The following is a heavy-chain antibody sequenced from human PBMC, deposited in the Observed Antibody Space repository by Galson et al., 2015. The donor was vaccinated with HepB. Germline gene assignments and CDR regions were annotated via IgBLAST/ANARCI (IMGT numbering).Heavy chain of an antibody. CDR2: ISLSSSI. CDR3: ARDSGASDI. Sequence: SLRLSCAASGFTFSSYSMNWVRQAPGKGLEWVSYISLSSSIHYADSVKGRFTISRDNAKNSVYLQMSSLRAEDTAVYYCARDSGASDIWGQGTMVTVSS. V-gene: IGHV3-48*04. CDR1: GFTFSSYS. D-gene: IGHD1-26*01. J-gene: IGHJ3*02.